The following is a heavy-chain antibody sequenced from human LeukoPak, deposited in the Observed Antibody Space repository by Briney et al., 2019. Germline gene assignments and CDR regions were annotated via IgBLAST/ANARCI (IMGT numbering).Heavy chain of an antibody. CDR3: ARQDMEVPAATPDY. Sequence: SQTLSLTCAISGDSVSSNSAAWNWIRQSPSRGLEWLGRTYYRSKWYNDYAVSVKSRITINPDTSKNQFSLKLSSVTAADTAVYYCARQDMEVPAATPDYWGQGTLVTVSS. CDR2: TYYRSKWYN. V-gene: IGHV6-1*01. CDR1: GDSVSSNSAA. D-gene: IGHD2-2*01. J-gene: IGHJ4*02.